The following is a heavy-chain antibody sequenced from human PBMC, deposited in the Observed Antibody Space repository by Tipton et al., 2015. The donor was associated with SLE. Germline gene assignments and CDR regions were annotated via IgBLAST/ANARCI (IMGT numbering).Heavy chain of an antibody. CDR1: GGSIGGYY. CDR3: ARLNWEPVFRPGFDV. V-gene: IGHV4-59*01. D-gene: IGHD7-27*01. CDR2: VYISGAT. J-gene: IGHJ3*01. Sequence: TLSLTCTVSGGSIGGYYWSWIRQPPGKGLEWIGYVYISGATRYNPSLEGRVTISLDKSKNQFYLNLNSVTAADTALYYCARLNWEPVFRPGFDVWGQGTMVTVSS.